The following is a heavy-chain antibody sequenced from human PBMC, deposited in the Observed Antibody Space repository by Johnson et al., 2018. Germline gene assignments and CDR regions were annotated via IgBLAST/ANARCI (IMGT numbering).Heavy chain of an antibody. J-gene: IGHJ3*02. D-gene: IGHD3-22*01. CDR2: ISRDGGST. V-gene: IGHV3-43D*03. CDR3: AKGEYYDSSGTSDDAFDI. CDR1: GFTFDDYA. Sequence: EVQLLESGGVVVQPGGSLRLSCAASGFTFDDYAMHWVRQAPVKGLEWVSLISRDGGSTYYADSVKGRFTISRDNSKNSLYLQMNSLRVEDTALYYCAKGEYYDSSGTSDDAFDIWGQGTMVTVSS.